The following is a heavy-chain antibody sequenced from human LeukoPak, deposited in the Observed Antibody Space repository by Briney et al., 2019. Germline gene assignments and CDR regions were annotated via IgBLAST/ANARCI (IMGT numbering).Heavy chain of an antibody. CDR1: GFTFNTCG. CDR3: ARDESGSRFDY. D-gene: IGHD1-26*01. V-gene: IGHV3-21*01. Sequence: GGSLRLSCAASGFTFNTCGMNWVRQAPGKGLEWVSSISTSSSYIYYADSVKGRFTISRDNAKNSLYLQMSSLRGEDTAVYYCARDESGSRFDYWGQGTLVTVSS. J-gene: IGHJ4*02. CDR2: ISTSSSYI.